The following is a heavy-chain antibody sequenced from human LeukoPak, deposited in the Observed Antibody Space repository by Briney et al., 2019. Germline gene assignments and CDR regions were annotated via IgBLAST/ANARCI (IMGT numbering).Heavy chain of an antibody. CDR2: ISGSGGST. CDR3: AKDRMGRVHYYYMDV. D-gene: IGHD1-26*01. J-gene: IGHJ6*03. CDR1: GFTFSSYA. V-gene: IGHV3-23*01. Sequence: PGGSLRLSCADSGFTFSSYAMSWVRQAPGKGLEWVSAISGSGGSTYYADSVKGRFTISRDNSKNTLYLQMNSLRAEDTAVYYCAKDRMGRVHYYYMDVWGKGTTVTVSS.